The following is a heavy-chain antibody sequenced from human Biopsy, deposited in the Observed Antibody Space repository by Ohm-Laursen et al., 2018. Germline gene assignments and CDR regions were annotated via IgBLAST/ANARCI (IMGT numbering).Heavy chain of an antibody. V-gene: IGHV4-31*01. J-gene: IGHJ5*02. CDR3: ARGDYFDSNGYFWFDP. CDR1: GGFISSGGSY. D-gene: IGHD3-22*01. Sequence: TLSLTCPVSGGFISSGGSYWSWIRQRPGKGLEWIGYIFNSANTYYNPALKNLITISGDTSKNQFSLKLNSVTAADTAVYYCARGDYFDSNGYFWFDPWGQGTLVTVSS. CDR2: IFNSANT.